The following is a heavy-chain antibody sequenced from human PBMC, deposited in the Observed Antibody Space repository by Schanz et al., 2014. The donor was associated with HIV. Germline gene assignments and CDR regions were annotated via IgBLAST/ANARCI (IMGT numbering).Heavy chain of an antibody. CDR3: VTEQYSTISA. J-gene: IGHJ5*02. CDR2: VRHDGGAT. CDR1: GFTFSDFS. V-gene: IGHV3-23*01. D-gene: IGHD2-15*01. Sequence: VQLLESGGGLEQPGGSLRLSCVASGFTFSDFSMNWVRRAPGKGLEWISAVRHDGGATYYVDSVKGRFTISRDNSRNILYLQMSNLRAEDTALYYCVTEQYSTISAWGQGALVIVSS.